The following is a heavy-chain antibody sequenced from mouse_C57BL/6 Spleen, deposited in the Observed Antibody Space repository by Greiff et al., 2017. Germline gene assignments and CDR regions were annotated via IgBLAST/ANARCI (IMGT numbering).Heavy chain of an antibody. Sequence: EVQVVESGGGLVKPGGSLKLSCAASGFTFSSYAMSWVRQTPEKRLEWVATISDGGSYTYYPDNVKGRFTISRDNAKNNLYLQMSHLKSEDTAMYYCARDERFAYWGQGTLVTVSA. CDR1: GFTFSSYA. V-gene: IGHV5-4*01. CDR2: ISDGGSYT. CDR3: ARDERFAY. J-gene: IGHJ3*01.